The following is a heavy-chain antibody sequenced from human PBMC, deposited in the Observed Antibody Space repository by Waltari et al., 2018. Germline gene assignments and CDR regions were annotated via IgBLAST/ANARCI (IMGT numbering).Heavy chain of an antibody. V-gene: IGHV4-39*01. CDR2: ISYAGAT. CDR3: ATYIGASVGTAAFDV. CDR1: GGSLTSNRHY. J-gene: IGHJ3*01. D-gene: IGHD5-12*01. Sequence: QLQLQESGPGLVKTSETLSLTCSVSGGSLTSNRHYWGWIRQPPGQGLEWIGTISYAGATYSSPSLNSRVTVSRDTSKNQLSLTLGSVTASDTAVYYCATYIGASVGTAAFDVWGQGAMVTVSS.